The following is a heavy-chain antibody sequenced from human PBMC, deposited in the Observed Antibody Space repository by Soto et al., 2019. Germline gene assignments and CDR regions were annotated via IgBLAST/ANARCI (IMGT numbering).Heavy chain of an antibody. V-gene: IGHV3-9*01. Sequence: EVQLVESGGGLVQPGRSLRLSCVASGFTFDDYAMHWVRQVPGKGLEWVSGLNWNSGDIGYADSVKGRFTISRDNAKNTLYLQMSSLKPEDTALYYCAKAVSSTRNDYFDYWGQGSLVTVSS. CDR2: LNWNSGDI. J-gene: IGHJ4*02. CDR3: AKAVSSTRNDYFDY. D-gene: IGHD2-2*01. CDR1: GFTFDDYA.